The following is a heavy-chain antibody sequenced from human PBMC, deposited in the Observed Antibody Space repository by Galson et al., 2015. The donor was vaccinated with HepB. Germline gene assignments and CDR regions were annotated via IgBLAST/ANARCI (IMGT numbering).Heavy chain of an antibody. Sequence: SVKVSCKASGGTFSSYTISWVRQAPGQGLEWMGRIIPILGIANYAQKFQGRVTITADKSTSTAYMELSSLRSEDTAVYYCARESSSYYFDYWGQGTLVTVSS. CDR3: ARESSSYYFDY. V-gene: IGHV1-69*04. D-gene: IGHD3-22*01. CDR1: GGTFSSYT. J-gene: IGHJ4*02. CDR2: IIPILGIA.